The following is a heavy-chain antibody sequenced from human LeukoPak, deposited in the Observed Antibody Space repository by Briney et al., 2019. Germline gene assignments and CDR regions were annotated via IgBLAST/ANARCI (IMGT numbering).Heavy chain of an antibody. J-gene: IGHJ6*03. V-gene: IGHV4-38-2*01. Sequence: SETLSLTCAVSGYSISSGYYWGWIRQPPAKGLEWIGSIYHSGSTYYNPSLKSRVTISVDTSKNQFSLKLSSVTDADTAVYYCASGIGHSSSWYLEDYYYYYYMDVWGKGTTVTVSS. D-gene: IGHD6-13*01. CDR3: ASGIGHSSSWYLEDYYYYYYMDV. CDR2: IYHSGST. CDR1: GYSISSGYY.